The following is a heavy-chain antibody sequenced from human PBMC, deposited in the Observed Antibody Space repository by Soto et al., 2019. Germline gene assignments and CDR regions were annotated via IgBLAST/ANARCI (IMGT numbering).Heavy chain of an antibody. CDR3: ARDPRPYGGNSPIDY. D-gene: IGHD4-17*01. J-gene: IGHJ4*02. Sequence: GGSLRLSCAASGFTFSSYWMHWVRQAPGKGLVWVSRINSDGSITNYADSVRGRFTISRDNAKNTLYLQMNSLRAEDMAVYYCARDPRPYGGNSPIDYWGQGTLVTVSS. V-gene: IGHV3-74*01. CDR1: GFTFSSYW. CDR2: INSDGSIT.